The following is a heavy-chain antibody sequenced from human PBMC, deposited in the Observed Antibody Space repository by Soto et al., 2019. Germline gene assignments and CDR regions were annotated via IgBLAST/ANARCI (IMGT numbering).Heavy chain of an antibody. Sequence: SETLSLTCTVSGGSISSSSYYWGWIRQPPGKGLEWIGSIYYSGSTYYNPSLKSRVTISVDTSKNQFSLKLSSVTAADTAVYYCARCVGYYYYYMDVWGKGTTVTVSS. CDR1: GGSISSSSYY. D-gene: IGHD2-15*01. CDR2: IYYSGST. J-gene: IGHJ6*03. V-gene: IGHV4-39*01. CDR3: ARCVGYYYYYMDV.